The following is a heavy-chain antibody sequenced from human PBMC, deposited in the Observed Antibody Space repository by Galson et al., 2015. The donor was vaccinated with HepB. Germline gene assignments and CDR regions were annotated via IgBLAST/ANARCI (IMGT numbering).Heavy chain of an antibody. J-gene: IGHJ4*02. CDR2: IYPGDSDT. Sequence: QSGAEVKKPGESLRISCKGSGYSFATYWIGWVRQMPGKGLEWMGIIYPGDSDTRYSPSFRGQVTISADKSISTAYVQWSSLKASDTAMYYCARGLGVVVPAATFDYWGQGTLVTVSS. CDR3: ARGLGVVVPAATFDY. V-gene: IGHV5-51*01. CDR1: GYSFATYW. D-gene: IGHD2-2*01.